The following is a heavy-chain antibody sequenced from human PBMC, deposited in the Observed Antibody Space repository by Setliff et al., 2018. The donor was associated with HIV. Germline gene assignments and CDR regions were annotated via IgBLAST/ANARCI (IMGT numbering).Heavy chain of an antibody. Sequence: SETLSLTCTVSGYSISSVSYWGWIRQPPGKGLEWIGSIYHSGTTYYNPSLKSRVTISVDTSKNQFSLKLSSVTAADTAVYYCARGHTWNYYGGDYFDYWGQGSLVTVSS. J-gene: IGHJ4*02. D-gene: IGHD1-7*01. V-gene: IGHV4-38-2*02. CDR1: GYSISSVSY. CDR2: IYHSGTT. CDR3: ARGHTWNYYGGDYFDY.